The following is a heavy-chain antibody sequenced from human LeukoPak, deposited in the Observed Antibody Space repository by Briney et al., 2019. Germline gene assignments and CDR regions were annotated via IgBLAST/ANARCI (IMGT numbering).Heavy chain of an antibody. V-gene: IGHV1-24*01. D-gene: IGHD6-13*01. CDR1: GYTLTELS. Sequence: ASVKVSCKVSGYTLTELSMHWVRQAPGKGLEWMGGFDPEDGETIYAQKFQGRVTMTRDTSTSTVYMELSSLRSEDTAVYYCARDKRIAAAGTRFPYYWGQGTLVTVSS. J-gene: IGHJ4*02. CDR3: ARDKRIAAAGTRFPYY. CDR2: FDPEDGET.